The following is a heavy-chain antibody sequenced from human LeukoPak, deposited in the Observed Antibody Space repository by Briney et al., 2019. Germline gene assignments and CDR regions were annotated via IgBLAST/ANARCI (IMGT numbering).Heavy chain of an antibody. CDR2: ISDDAGST. J-gene: IGHJ4*02. D-gene: IGHD6-6*01. CDR1: GFTFSSYA. V-gene: IGHV3-23*01. CDR3: AKRIKYSSSSAYFAF. Sequence: GGSLRLSCAASGFTFSSYAMSWVRQAPGKGLEWVSAISDDAGSTYHADSVKGRFTISRDNSKNTLYLQMNSLRADDTAVYYCAKRIKYSSSSAYFAFGGRGALVTVSS.